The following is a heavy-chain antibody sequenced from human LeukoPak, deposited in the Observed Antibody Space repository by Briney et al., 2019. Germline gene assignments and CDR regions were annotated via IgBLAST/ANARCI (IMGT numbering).Heavy chain of an antibody. D-gene: IGHD6-19*01. CDR3: ASIAVAGQRVKRYNWFDP. J-gene: IGHJ5*02. CDR1: GGSFSGYY. Sequence: SETLSLTSAVYGGSFSGYYWSWIRQPPGKGLEWIGEINHSGSTNYNPSLKSRVTISVDTSKNQFSLKLSSVTAADTAVYYCASIAVAGQRVKRYNWFDPWGQGTLVTVSS. CDR2: INHSGST. V-gene: IGHV4-34*01.